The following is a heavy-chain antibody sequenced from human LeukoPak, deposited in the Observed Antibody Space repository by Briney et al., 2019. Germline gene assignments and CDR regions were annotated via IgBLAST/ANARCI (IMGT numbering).Heavy chain of an antibody. J-gene: IGHJ4*02. CDR2: INNDGSNT. CDR3: AREFRKSPTGG. Sequence: GGSLRLSCAASGFTFSSYWMHWVRQAPGKGLVWVSRINNDGSNTTYADSVKGRFTISRDNAKKTLYLQMNSLRAEDTAVYFCAREFRKSPTGGWGLGTLVTVSS. D-gene: IGHD1-14*01. CDR1: GFTFSSYW. V-gene: IGHV3-74*01.